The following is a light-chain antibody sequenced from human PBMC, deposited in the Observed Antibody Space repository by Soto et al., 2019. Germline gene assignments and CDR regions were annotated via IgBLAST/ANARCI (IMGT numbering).Light chain of an antibody. Sequence: DIQMTQSPSTLSASVGDRVTITCRASQSISSWLAWYQQKPGKAPKLLIYDASSLESGVPSRFSGSGPVTEFTLTISSLQPDDFATYCCQQHRTFGQGTKVDIK. CDR1: QSISSW. V-gene: IGKV1-5*01. CDR2: DAS. CDR3: QQHRT. J-gene: IGKJ1*01.